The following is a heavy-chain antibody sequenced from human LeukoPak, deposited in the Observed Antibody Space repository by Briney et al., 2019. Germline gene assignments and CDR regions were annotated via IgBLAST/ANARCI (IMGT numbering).Heavy chain of an antibody. CDR2: IYYSGST. D-gene: IGHD6-19*01. CDR3: ARLVAVASTAQDDAFDI. J-gene: IGHJ3*02. CDR1: GGSISSYY. V-gene: IGHV4-59*08. Sequence: SETLSLTSTVPGGSISSYYRSWIRQPPGKGLEWIGYIYYSGSTNYNPSLKSRVTISVDTSKNQFSLKLSSVTAADTAVYYCARLVAVASTAQDDAFDIWGQGTMVIVSS.